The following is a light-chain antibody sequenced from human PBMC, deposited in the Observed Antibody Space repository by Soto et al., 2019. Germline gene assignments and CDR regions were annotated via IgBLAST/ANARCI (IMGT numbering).Light chain of an antibody. CDR1: QSVTTY. CDR2: DAS. Sequence: EIVLTQSPATLSLSPGERATLSCRASQSVTTYLAWYQLKPGQPPRLLMYDASNRATGIPARFIGSGSGTDFTLTIRRLEPEDFAVYYCQQRSNWPLTFGGGTKVEIK. V-gene: IGKV3-11*01. J-gene: IGKJ4*01. CDR3: QQRSNWPLT.